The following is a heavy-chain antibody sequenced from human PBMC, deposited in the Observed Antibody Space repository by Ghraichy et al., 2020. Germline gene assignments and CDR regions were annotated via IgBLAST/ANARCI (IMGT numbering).Heavy chain of an antibody. D-gene: IGHD2-15*01. Sequence: LSLTCAASGFTFSDSAMHWVRQASGKGLEWVGRVKSKADNYATTYAASVKGRFTISRDDSKNMEYLQMNSLKTEDTDVYFFTRPVVGTRWSFESWGQGTLVTVSS. V-gene: IGHV3-73*01. J-gene: IGHJ4*02. CDR2: VKSKADNYAT. CDR3: TRPVVGTRWSFES. CDR1: GFTFSDSA.